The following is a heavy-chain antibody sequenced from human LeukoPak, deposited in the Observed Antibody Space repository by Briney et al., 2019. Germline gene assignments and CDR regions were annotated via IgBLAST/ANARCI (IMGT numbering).Heavy chain of an antibody. J-gene: IGHJ4*02. CDR2: ISGSGGST. Sequence: GGSLRLSRAASGFTFSSYAMSWVRQAPGKGLEWVSAISGSGGSTYYADSVKGRFTISRDNSKNTLYLQMNNVRVDDSAVYYCARDHSTTGTYPADYWGQGTLVTVSS. D-gene: IGHD1-1*01. V-gene: IGHV3-23*01. CDR1: GFTFSSYA. CDR3: ARDHSTTGTYPADY.